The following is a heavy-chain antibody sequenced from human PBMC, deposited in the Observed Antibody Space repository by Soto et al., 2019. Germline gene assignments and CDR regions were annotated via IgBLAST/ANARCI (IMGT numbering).Heavy chain of an antibody. CDR1: GRSFSGYY. V-gene: IGHV4-34*01. CDR2: INHSGST. D-gene: IGHD3-22*01. J-gene: IGHJ5*02. Sequence: SETLSLTCAVYGRSFSGYYWSWIRQPPGKGLEWIGQINHSGSTNYNPSLKSRVTISVDTSKNQFSLKLSSVTAADTAVYYCARGGITMIETNWFDPWGQGTLVTVSS. CDR3: ARGGITMIETNWFDP.